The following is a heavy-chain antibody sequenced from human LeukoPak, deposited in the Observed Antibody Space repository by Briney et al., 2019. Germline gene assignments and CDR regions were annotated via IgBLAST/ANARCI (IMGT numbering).Heavy chain of an antibody. CDR3: ARGNIDFWSGYSEYYFDY. CDR1: GASPY. J-gene: IGHJ4*02. D-gene: IGHD3-3*01. CDR2: IYSTTGTT. V-gene: IGHV4-59*11. Sequence: PSETLSLTCTVSGASPYWTWIRQPPGKGLEWIGYIYSTTGTTNSNPSLKSRVTISVDTSKNQFSLKLSSVTAADTAVYYCARGNIDFWSGYSEYYFDYWGQGTLVTVSS.